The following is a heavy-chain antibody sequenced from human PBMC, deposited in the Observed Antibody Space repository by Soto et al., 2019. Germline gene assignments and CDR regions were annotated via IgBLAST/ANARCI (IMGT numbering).Heavy chain of an antibody. Sequence: GSLRLSCAASGFTFSSYAMHWVRQAPGKGLEYVSAISSNGGSTYYANSVKGRFTISRDNSKNTLYLQMGSLRAEDMAVYYCARRGYDYIWGSYDYYYYMDVWGKGTTVTVSS. J-gene: IGHJ6*03. CDR1: GFTFSSYA. CDR3: ARRGYDYIWGSYDYYYYMDV. V-gene: IGHV3-64*01. D-gene: IGHD3-16*01. CDR2: ISSNGGST.